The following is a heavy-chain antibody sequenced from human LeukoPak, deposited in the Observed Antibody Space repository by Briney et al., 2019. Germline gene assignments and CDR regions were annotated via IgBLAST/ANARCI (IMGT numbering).Heavy chain of an antibody. V-gene: IGHV3-30*04. Sequence: GGSLRLSCAASGFTFSSYAMHWVRQAPGRGLEWVAVISYDGSNKSYADSVKGLFTISRDNSKNTLYLQMNSLRAEDTAVYYCARESVAGVVLLDYWGQGTLVTVSS. CDR3: ARESVAGVVLLDY. D-gene: IGHD6-19*01. CDR1: GFTFSSYA. J-gene: IGHJ4*02. CDR2: ISYDGSNK.